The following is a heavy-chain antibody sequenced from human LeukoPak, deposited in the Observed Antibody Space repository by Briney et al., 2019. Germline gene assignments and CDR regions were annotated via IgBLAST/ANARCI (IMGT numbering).Heavy chain of an antibody. CDR1: GFTFSNYG. J-gene: IGHJ4*02. CDR2: IWYDGTKA. V-gene: IGHV3-33*01. D-gene: IGHD1-26*01. Sequence: GGSLRLSCAASGFTFSNYGMQWVRQAPGKGLEWVAIIWYDGTKAYYADSVKGRFTISRDNSKNTLYLQTNSLRAEDTAVYYCARFRWDCARNYYFDYWGQGTLVTVSS. CDR3: ARFRWDCARNYYFDY.